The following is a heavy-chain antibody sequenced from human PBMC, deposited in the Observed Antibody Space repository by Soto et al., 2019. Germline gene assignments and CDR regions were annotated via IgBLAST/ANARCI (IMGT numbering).Heavy chain of an antibody. J-gene: IGHJ4*02. D-gene: IGHD5-12*01. CDR2: IWYDGSNK. CDR3: AREVEMATIGGPS. V-gene: IGHV3-33*01. CDR1: GFTFSSYG. Sequence: GESLKISCAASGFTFSSYGMHWVRQAPGKGLEWVAVIWYDGSNKYYADSVKGRFTISRDNAKNSLYMQMNSLRAEDTAVYYCAREVEMATIGGPSWGQGTLVTVPS.